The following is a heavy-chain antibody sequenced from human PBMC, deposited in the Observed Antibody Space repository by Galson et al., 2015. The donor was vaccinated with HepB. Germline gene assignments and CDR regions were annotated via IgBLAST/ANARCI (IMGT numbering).Heavy chain of an antibody. CDR1: GFTFSSYS. V-gene: IGHV3-48*02. D-gene: IGHD3-9*01. CDR3: ARDPSHYDNYGAY. Sequence: SLRLSCAASGFTFSSYSMNWVRQAPGKGLEWVSYISSSSSTIYYADSVKGRFTISRDNAKNSLYLQMNSLRDEDTAVYYRARDPSHYDNYGAYWGRGTLVTVSS. CDR2: ISSSSSTI. J-gene: IGHJ4*02.